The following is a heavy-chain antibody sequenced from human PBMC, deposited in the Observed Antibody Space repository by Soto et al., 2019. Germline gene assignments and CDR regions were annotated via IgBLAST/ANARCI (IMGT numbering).Heavy chain of an antibody. V-gene: IGHV4-39*01. J-gene: IGHJ5*02. CDR1: GGSVSSGGYY. CDR2: MFHSGTK. D-gene: IGHD6-13*01. Sequence: QVQLRESGPRLVKPSETLSLTCSDSGGSVSSGGYYWGWIRQTPGKGLEWIASMFHSGTKYYNPSRKRRVTISVDTPSNESSRKLSTSTAADTALYYCARRGESAAPTNWVDPWGQGILVIVSS. CDR3: ARRGESAAPTNWVDP.